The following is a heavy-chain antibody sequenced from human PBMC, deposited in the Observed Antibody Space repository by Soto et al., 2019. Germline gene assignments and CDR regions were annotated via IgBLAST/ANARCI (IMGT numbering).Heavy chain of an antibody. Sequence: EVQLVESGGGLVQPGGSLRLSCAASGFTFSDHHMDWVRQAPGKGLEWVGRTRNKANSYTTEYAASVKGRVTISRDDSKNSLYLQMNSLKTEDTAVYYCSRDLGSWGQGTLVTVSS. V-gene: IGHV3-72*01. J-gene: IGHJ5*02. CDR3: SRDLGS. CDR1: GFTFSDHH. CDR2: TRNKANSYTT.